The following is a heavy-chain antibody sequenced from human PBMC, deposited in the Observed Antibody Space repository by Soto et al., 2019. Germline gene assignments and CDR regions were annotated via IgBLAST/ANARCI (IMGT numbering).Heavy chain of an antibody. CDR1: GGTFSSYT. Sequence: QVQLVQSGAEVKNPGSSVKVSCKASGGTFSSYTISWVRQAPGQGLEWMGRIIPILGIANYAQKFQGRVTITADKFTSTAYMDLSSLRFEDTAVYYCARYRGDGYERVWGQGTLVNVSS. D-gene: IGHD5-12*01. CDR2: IIPILGIA. J-gene: IGHJ4*02. V-gene: IGHV1-69*02. CDR3: ARYRGDGYERV.